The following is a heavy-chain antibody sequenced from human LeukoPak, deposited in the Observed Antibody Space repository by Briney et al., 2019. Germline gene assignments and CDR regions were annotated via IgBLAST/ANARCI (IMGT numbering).Heavy chain of an antibody. J-gene: IGHJ3*02. CDR3: ARTTTVTTSWYAFDI. V-gene: IGHV3-30-3*01. Sequence: GGSLRLSCAASGFTFSSYAMHWVRQAPGKGLEWVAVISYDGSNKYYADSVKGRFTISRDNSKNTPYLQMNSLRAEDTAVYYCARTTTVTTSWYAFDIWGQGTMVTVPS. CDR1: GFTFSSYA. CDR2: ISYDGSNK. D-gene: IGHD4-17*01.